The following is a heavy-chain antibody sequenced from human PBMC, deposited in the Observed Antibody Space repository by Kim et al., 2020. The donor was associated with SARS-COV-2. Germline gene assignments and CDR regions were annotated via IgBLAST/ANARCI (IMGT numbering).Heavy chain of an antibody. CDR1: GGSISSSSYY. J-gene: IGHJ5*02. Sequence: SETLSLTCTVSGGSISSSSYYWGWIRQPPGKGLEWIGSIYYSGSTYYNPSLKSRVTISVDTSKNQFSLKLSSVTAADTAVYYCARDTDDFDWLFRFDPWGQGTLVTVSS. V-gene: IGHV4-39*07. CDR2: IYYSGST. D-gene: IGHD3-9*01. CDR3: ARDTDDFDWLFRFDP.